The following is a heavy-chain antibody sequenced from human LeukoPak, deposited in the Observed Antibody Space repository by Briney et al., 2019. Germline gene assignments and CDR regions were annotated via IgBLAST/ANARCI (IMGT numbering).Heavy chain of an antibody. Sequence: GRSLRLSCAASGFTFSSYGMHWVRQAPGKGLEWVAVISYDGSIKYYADSVKGRFTISRDNSKNTLYLQMNSLRAEDTAVYYCAKDVGGGSPAVDYWGQGTLVTVSS. CDR2: ISYDGSIK. J-gene: IGHJ4*02. V-gene: IGHV3-30*18. CDR1: GFTFSSYG. D-gene: IGHD2-15*01. CDR3: AKDVGGGSPAVDY.